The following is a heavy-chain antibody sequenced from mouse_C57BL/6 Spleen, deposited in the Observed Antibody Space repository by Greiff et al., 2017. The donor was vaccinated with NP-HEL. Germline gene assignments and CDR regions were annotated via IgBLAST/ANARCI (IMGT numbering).Heavy chain of an antibody. J-gene: IGHJ3*01. V-gene: IGHV1-82*01. CDR2: IYPGDGDT. D-gene: IGHD1-1*01. Sequence: VQLQQSGPELVKPGASVKISCKASGYAFSSSWMNWVKQRPGKGLEWIGRIYPGDGDTNYNGKFKGKAKRTAEKSSSTAYMQLSSLKSEESAVYLGARVGGRSDFVAYCGQGTLVTVSA. CDR1: GYAFSSSW. CDR3: ARVGGRSDFVAY.